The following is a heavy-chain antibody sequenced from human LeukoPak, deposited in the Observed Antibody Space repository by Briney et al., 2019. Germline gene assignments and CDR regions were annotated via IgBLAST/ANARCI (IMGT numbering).Heavy chain of an antibody. Sequence: ASVKVSCKASGYTFVTYGITWVRQAPGQGLEWMGGITIYNGDTHHAQKVQGRVTMTTDSSTSTAYMELRSLRSDDTAVYYCARDYTYGLFDYWGQGTLVTVSS. D-gene: IGHD5-18*01. CDR3: ARDYTYGLFDY. V-gene: IGHV1-18*04. J-gene: IGHJ4*02. CDR1: GYTFVTYG. CDR2: ITIYNGDT.